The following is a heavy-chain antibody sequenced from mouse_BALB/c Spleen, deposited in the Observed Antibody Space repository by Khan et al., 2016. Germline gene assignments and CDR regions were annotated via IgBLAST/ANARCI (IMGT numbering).Heavy chain of an antibody. CDR2: IRLKSNNYAT. J-gene: IGHJ2*01. Sequence: EVKLEESGGGLVQPGGSMKLSCVASGFTFSNYWMNWVRQSPEKGLEWVAEIRLKSNNYATHYAESVKGRFTISRDDSKSSVYLQMNNLRAEDTGIYYCTRRGYYGSSYYLDYWGQGTTLTVSS. V-gene: IGHV6-6*02. CDR3: TRRGYYGSSYYLDY. D-gene: IGHD1-1*01. CDR1: GFTFSNYW.